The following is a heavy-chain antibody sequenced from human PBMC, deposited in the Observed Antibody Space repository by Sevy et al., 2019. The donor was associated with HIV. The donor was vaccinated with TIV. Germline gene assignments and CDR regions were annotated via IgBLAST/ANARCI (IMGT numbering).Heavy chain of an antibody. J-gene: IGHJ4*02. V-gene: IGHV3-21*01. CDR1: EFTLSSYS. CDR3: AARAQCSNGVCPFDY. Sequence: GGSLRLSCVASEFTLSSYSMNWVRQAPGKGLEWISSISSSSAAIYYAGSVKGRLTISSDNAKNSLDLQMNSLRDEDTAVYYCAARAQCSNGVCPFDYWGQGTLVTVSS. CDR2: ISSSSAAI. D-gene: IGHD2-8*01.